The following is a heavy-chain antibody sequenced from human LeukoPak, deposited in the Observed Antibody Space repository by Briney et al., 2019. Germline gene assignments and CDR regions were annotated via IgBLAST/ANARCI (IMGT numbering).Heavy chain of an antibody. J-gene: IGHJ4*02. Sequence: SETLSLTCTVSGGSISSYYWSWIRQPPGKGLEWIGYIYYSGSTNYNPSLKSRVTISVDTSKNQFSLKLSSVTAAVTAVYYCARAHPHFDYWGQETLVTVSS. V-gene: IGHV4-59*01. CDR2: IYYSGST. CDR1: GGSISSYY. CDR3: ARAHPHFDY.